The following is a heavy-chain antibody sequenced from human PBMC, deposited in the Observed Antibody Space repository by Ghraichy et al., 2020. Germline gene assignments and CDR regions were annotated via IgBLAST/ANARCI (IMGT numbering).Heavy chain of an antibody. CDR3: ARDWPGIQLRHFDY. Sequence: GGSLRLSCAASGFTVSSNYMSWVRQAPGKGLEWVSVIYSGGSTYYADSVKGRFTISRDNSKNTLYLQMNSLRAEDTAVYYCARDWPGIQLRHFDYWGQGTLVTVSS. J-gene: IGHJ4*02. V-gene: IGHV3-66*01. D-gene: IGHD5-18*01. CDR2: IYSGGST. CDR1: GFTVSSNY.